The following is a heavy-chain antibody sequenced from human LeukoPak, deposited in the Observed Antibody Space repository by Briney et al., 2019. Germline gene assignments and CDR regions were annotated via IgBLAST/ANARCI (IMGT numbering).Heavy chain of an antibody. CDR2: IYYDGGKK. V-gene: IGHV3-33*01. D-gene: IGHD6-19*01. CDR3: ARGYSSGYYYMDV. CDR1: GFTFSGHG. Sequence: PGGSLRLSCAASGFTFSGHGMHWVRQAPGKGLGWVAVIYYDGGKKYYADSVKGRFTISRDNSKNTLDLQMNSLRAEDMAVYYCARGYSSGYYYMDVWGKGTTVTVSS. J-gene: IGHJ6*03.